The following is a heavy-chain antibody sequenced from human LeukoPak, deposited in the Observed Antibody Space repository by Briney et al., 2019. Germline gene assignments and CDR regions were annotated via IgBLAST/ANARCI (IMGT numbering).Heavy chain of an antibody. J-gene: IGHJ4*02. CDR3: AKETSSGNFVTIDC. Sequence: GGSLRLSCVGSGFTFSSSWMGWVGQAPGKGLEWVSAITGDGGGTNHADSVKGRFTISRDNSKNTLYLQMNSLRAEDTAVYYCAKETSSGNFVTIDCWGQGTLVTVSS. CDR1: GFTFSSSW. CDR2: ITGDGGGT. D-gene: IGHD1-26*01. V-gene: IGHV3-23*01.